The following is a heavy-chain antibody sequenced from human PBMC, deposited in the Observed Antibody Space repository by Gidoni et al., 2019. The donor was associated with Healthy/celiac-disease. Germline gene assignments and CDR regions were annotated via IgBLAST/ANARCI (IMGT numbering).Heavy chain of an antibody. J-gene: IGHJ6*02. D-gene: IGHD2-2*01. Sequence: EVQLLESGGGLVQPGGSLRLSCAASGFTFRSDAMSGVRQAPGKGLEWVSAISGSGGSTYYADSVKGRFTISRDKSKNTLYLQMNSLRAEDTAVYYCAKALRVVVPAAMGYYYGMDVWGQGTTVTVSS. V-gene: IGHV3-23*01. CDR3: AKALRVVVPAAMGYYYGMDV. CDR2: ISGSGGST. CDR1: GFTFRSDA.